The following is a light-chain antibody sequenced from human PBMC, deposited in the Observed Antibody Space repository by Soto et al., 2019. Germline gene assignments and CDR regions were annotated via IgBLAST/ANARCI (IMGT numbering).Light chain of an antibody. CDR1: STDVGAYNL. J-gene: IGLJ2*01. Sequence: QSALTQPASVSGSPGQSITISCTGTSTDVGAYNLVSWYQQHPGRVTKLIIYEDIKRPSGVSSRFSGSKSGNTASLTISGLQAEYEADYYCCSYAGSRTLVFGGGTKLTVL. V-gene: IGLV2-23*01. CDR2: EDI. CDR3: CSYAGSRTLV.